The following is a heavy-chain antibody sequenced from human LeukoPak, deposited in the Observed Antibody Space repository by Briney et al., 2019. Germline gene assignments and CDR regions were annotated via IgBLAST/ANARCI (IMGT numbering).Heavy chain of an antibody. J-gene: IGHJ4*02. CDR3: AKANCSSTSCHDFDY. CDR1: GFTFDDYA. D-gene: IGHD2-2*01. CDR2: ISWNSGSI. Sequence: GGSLRLSCAASGFTFDDYAMHWVRQAPGKGLEWVSGISWNSGSIGYADSVKGRFTISRDNAKNSLYLQMNSLRAEDTALYYCAKANCSSTSCHDFDYWGQGTLVTVSS. V-gene: IGHV3-9*01.